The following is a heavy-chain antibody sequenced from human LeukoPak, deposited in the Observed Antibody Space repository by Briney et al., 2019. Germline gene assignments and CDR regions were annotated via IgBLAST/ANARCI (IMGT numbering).Heavy chain of an antibody. D-gene: IGHD1-26*01. CDR3: ARVYSGSYYPFDY. V-gene: IGHV3-23*01. Sequence: GGSLRLSCAASRFTFRHYAMSWVRQAPGKGLEWVSAISGSGGSTYYADSVKGRFTISRDNSKNTLYLQMNSLRAEDTAVYYCARVYSGSYYPFDYWGQGTLVTVSS. J-gene: IGHJ4*02. CDR2: ISGSGGST. CDR1: RFTFRHYA.